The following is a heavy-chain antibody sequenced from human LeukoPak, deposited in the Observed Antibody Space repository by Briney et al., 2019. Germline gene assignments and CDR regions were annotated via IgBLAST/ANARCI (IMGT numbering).Heavy chain of an antibody. CDR3: ARVAQGTTVEFDY. D-gene: IGHD4-23*01. CDR2: IYYSGST. Sequence: SQTLSLTCTVSGGSISSGGYYWSWIRQHPGKGLEWIGYIYYSGSTYYNPSLKSRVTISVDTSKNQFSLKLSSVTAADTAVYYCARVAQGTTVEFDYWGQGTLVTVSS. V-gene: IGHV4-31*03. J-gene: IGHJ4*02. CDR1: GGSISSGGYY.